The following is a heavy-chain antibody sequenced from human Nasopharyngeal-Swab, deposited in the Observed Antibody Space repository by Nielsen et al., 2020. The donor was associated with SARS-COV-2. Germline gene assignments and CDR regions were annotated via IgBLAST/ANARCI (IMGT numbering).Heavy chain of an antibody. Sequence: GGSLRLSCAASGFTFSSYSMNWVRQAPGKGLEWVSSISSSSSYIYYADSVKGRFTISRDNAKNSLDLQMNSLRAEDTAVYYCARVTGYSGYGCYDYWGQGTLVTVSS. D-gene: IGHD5-12*01. CDR2: ISSSSSYI. V-gene: IGHV3-21*01. CDR1: GFTFSSYS. CDR3: ARVTGYSGYGCYDY. J-gene: IGHJ4*02.